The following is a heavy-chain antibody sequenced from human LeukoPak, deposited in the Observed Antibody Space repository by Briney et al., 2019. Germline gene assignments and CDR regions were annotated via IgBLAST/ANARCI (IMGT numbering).Heavy chain of an antibody. CDR1: GGSISSYY. D-gene: IGHD3-10*01. J-gene: IGHJ3*02. CDR2: LSDSGGST. Sequence: ETLSLTCTVSGGSISSYYWSWIRQPPGKGLDWVSTLSDSGGSTYYADSVKGRFTISRDNSKNTLYLQMSSLRAEDTAIYFCAKRLYYGSGPLDIWGQGTMVTVSS. V-gene: IGHV3-23*01. CDR3: AKRLYYGSGPLDI.